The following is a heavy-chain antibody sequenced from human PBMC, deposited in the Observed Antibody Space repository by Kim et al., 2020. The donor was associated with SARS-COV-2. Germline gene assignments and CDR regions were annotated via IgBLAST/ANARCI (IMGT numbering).Heavy chain of an antibody. CDR1: GGSISSSSYY. CDR3: ARHEFTKDGMDV. V-gene: IGHV4-39*01. J-gene: IGHJ6*02. Sequence: SETLSLTCTVSGGSISSSSYYWGWIRQPPGKGLEWIGSIYYSGSTYYNPSLKSRVTISVDTSKNQFSLKLSSVTAADTAVYYCARHEFTKDGMDVWGQGTTVTVSS. CDR2: IYYSGST.